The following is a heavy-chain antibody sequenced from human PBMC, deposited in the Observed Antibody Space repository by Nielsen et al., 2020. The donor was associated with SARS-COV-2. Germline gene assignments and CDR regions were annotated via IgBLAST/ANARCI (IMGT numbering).Heavy chain of an antibody. V-gene: IGHV3-20*01. J-gene: IGHJ6*02. D-gene: IGHD6-19*01. CDR1: GFTFDDYG. CDR2: INWNGGST. CDR3: ARDSSGWYVDYYYGMDV. Sequence: GESLKISCAASGFTFDDYGMSWVRQAPGTGLEWVSGINWNGGSTGYADSVKGRFTISRDNAKNSLYLQMNSLRAEDTALYHCARDSSGWYVDYYYGMDVWGQGTTVTVSS.